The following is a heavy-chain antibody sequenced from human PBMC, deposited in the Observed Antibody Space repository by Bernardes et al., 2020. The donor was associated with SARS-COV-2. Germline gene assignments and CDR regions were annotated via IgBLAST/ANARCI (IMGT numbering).Heavy chain of an antibody. J-gene: IGHJ5*02. V-gene: IGHV4-39*01. D-gene: IGHD3-10*01. Sequence: SETLSLTCTVFGGSISSSPYYWGWIRQPPGKGLEWIGSILRGGVDTYYNPSLKSRVSISVDTAKNQFSLKLRSVTAADTALYYCARPQEGRGSGAWFDPWGQGTLVTVSS. CDR2: ILRGGVDT. CDR1: GGSISSSPYY. CDR3: ARPQEGRGSGAWFDP.